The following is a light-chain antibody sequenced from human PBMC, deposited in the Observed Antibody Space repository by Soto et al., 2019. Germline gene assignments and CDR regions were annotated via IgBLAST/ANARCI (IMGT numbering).Light chain of an antibody. J-gene: IGKJ4*01. CDR3: QQGQSFPLT. CDR1: QAISNW. Sequence: DIQMNQSPSFVSASVGDTVIITCRPNQAISNWLAWYQQKPGEAPRLLIYRISTLQGGVPSRFSGSGSGTDFTLTISSPQPEDFRTYYCQQGQSFPLTFGGGTKVDIK. V-gene: IGKV1-12*01. CDR2: RIS.